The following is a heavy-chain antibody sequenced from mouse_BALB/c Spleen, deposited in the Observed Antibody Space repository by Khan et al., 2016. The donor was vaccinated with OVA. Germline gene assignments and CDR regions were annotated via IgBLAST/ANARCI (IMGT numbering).Heavy chain of an antibody. V-gene: IGHV2-3*01. J-gene: IGHJ4*01. D-gene: IGHD2-1*01. CDR2: IWGAGST. Sequence: QVQLQQSGPGLVAPSQSLSITCTVSGFSLTSYGVNWVRQPPGKGLEWLGVIWGAGSTNYHSALISRLSISKDNSKSNAFLKLNSLQTDDTATYYCVKQNYGTLYAMDYWGQGTAVTVSS. CDR1: GFSLTSYG. CDR3: VKQNYGTLYAMDY.